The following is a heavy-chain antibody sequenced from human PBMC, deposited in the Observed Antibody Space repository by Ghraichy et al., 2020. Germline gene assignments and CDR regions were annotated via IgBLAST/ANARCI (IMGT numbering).Heavy chain of an antibody. V-gene: IGHV3-53*01. D-gene: IGHD6-13*01. CDR1: GFTVSSSY. Sequence: GGSLRLSCVASGFTVSSSYMSWVRQAPGKGLEWVSVFYSGGSTDYAESVKGRFTISRDNSKNTVYLQMNSLRAEDTAVYYCARGIATTGTFFDYWGQGTLVTVSS. CDR2: FYSGGST. J-gene: IGHJ4*02. CDR3: ARGIATTGTFFDY.